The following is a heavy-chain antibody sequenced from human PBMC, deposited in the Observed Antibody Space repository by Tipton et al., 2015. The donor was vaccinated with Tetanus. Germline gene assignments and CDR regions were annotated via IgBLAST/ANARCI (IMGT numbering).Heavy chain of an antibody. V-gene: IGHV3-21*06. J-gene: IGHJ4*02. CDR1: GFIFSSYT. D-gene: IGHD6-25*01. Sequence: SLRLSCEVSGFIFSSYTMNWARQAPGKGLEWVSSISSTSSYIYYADSLKGRFTISRDNAKSSFYLQMNSLRAEDTAVYYCASGSALDYWGQGILVTVSS. CDR3: ASGSALDY. CDR2: ISSTSSYI.